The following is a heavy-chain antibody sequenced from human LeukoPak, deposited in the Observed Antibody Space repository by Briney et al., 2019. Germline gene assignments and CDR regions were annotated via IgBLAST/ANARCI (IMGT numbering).Heavy chain of an antibody. CDR2: MNPKSGNT. Sequence: ASVKDSCKASGYTFTSYDINWVRQATGQGLEWMGWMNPKSGNTGYAQKFQGRVTITRNTSINTAYMELSSLRSKDTAVYYCLFRFSESDYWGQGTLVTVSS. J-gene: IGHJ4*02. V-gene: IGHV1-8*01. CDR3: LFRFSESDY. CDR1: GYTFTSYD. D-gene: IGHD3-3*01.